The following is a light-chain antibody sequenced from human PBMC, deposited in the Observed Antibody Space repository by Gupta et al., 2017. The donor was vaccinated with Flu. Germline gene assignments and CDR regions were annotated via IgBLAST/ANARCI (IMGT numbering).Light chain of an antibody. CDR2: GAS. CDR3: QQYNNWPPLT. Sequence: IVMTQSPATLSVSPGERATLSCRASQSVSSNLAWYQQKPGQAPRHLIYGASTRATGIPARFSGSGSGTEFTLTISSRQSEDFAVYYCQQYNNWPPLTFGGGTKVEIK. CDR1: QSVSSN. V-gene: IGKV3-15*01. J-gene: IGKJ4*01.